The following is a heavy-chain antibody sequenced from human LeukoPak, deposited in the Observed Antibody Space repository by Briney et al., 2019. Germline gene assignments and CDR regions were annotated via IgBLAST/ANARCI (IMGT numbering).Heavy chain of an antibody. J-gene: IGHJ4*02. V-gene: IGHV7-4-1*02. CDR1: GYTFTNYD. CDR2: INTNTGNP. Sequence: ASVKVSCKASGYTFTNYDINWVRQATGQGLEWMGWINTNTGNPTYAQGFTGRFVFSLDTSVSTAYLQISSLKAEDTAVYYCARVGGYGNIDYWGQGTLVTVSS. D-gene: IGHD5-12*01. CDR3: ARVGGYGNIDY.